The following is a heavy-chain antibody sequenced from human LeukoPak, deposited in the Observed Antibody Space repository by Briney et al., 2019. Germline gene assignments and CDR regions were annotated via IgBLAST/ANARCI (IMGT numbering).Heavy chain of an antibody. Sequence: ASVKVSCKASGYTFTGYYMHWVRQAPGQGLEWMGWINPNSGGTNYAQKFQGRVTISVDTSKNQFSLKLSSVTAADTAVYYCARSYYDYVWGSYHLSNWGQGTLVTVSS. CDR2: INPNSGGT. CDR3: ARSYYDYVWGSYHLSN. V-gene: IGHV1-2*02. J-gene: IGHJ4*02. CDR1: GYTFTGYY. D-gene: IGHD3-16*02.